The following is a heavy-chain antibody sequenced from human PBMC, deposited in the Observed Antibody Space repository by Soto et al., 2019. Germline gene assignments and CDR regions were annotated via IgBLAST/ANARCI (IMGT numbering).Heavy chain of an antibody. D-gene: IGHD2-15*01. CDR3: ARGFRVAATRWWFDP. CDR1: GYTFTSYD. V-gene: IGHV1-18*01. Sequence: QVQLVQSGAEVKKPGASVKVSCKASGYTFTSYDISWVRQAPGQGLEWMGWISTYNGNTNYAQKLQGRVTMTTDTAXCTGDMELRSRRSDGAAVWYCARGFRVAATRWWFDPWGQGTLVTVSS. J-gene: IGHJ5*02. CDR2: ISTYNGNT.